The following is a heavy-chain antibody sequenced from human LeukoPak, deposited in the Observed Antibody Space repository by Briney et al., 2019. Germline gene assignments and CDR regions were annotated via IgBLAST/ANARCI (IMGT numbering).Heavy chain of an antibody. D-gene: IGHD4-17*01. V-gene: IGHV3-48*02. Sequence: GGSLRLSCAASGFAFSMYNMNWVRQAPGKGLEWLSYISGSGNTIYYADSVRGRFTISRDNAKISLYLQMNSLRDEDTAVYYCARDNTVANDYWGQGTLVTVSS. CDR2: ISGSGNTI. J-gene: IGHJ4*02. CDR1: GFAFSMYN. CDR3: ARDNTVANDY.